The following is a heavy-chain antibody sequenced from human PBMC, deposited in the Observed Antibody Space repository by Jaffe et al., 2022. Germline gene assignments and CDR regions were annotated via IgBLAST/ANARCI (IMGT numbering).Heavy chain of an antibody. Sequence: EVQLVESGGGLVQPGRSLRLSCTASGFTFGDYAMSWVRQAPGKGLEWVGFIRSKAYGGTTEYAASVKGRFTISRDDSKSIAYLQMNSLKTEDTAVYYCTRVCGVRGVKIGCFSDYWGQGTLVTVSS. J-gene: IGHJ4*02. V-gene: IGHV3-49*04. CDR1: GFTFGDYA. CDR2: IRSKAYGGTT. CDR3: TRVCGVRGVKIGCFSDY. D-gene: IGHD3-10*01.